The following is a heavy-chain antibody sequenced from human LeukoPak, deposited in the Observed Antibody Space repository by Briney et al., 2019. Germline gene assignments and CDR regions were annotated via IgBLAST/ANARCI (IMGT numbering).Heavy chain of an antibody. D-gene: IGHD5-18*01. CDR2: ISAYNGNT. J-gene: IGHJ4*02. CDR1: GYTFTSYD. CDR3: AADTSGYSYGPRFDY. V-gene: IGHV1-18*01. Sequence: GASVKVSCKASGYTFTSYDISWVRQAPGQGLEWMGWISAYNGNTNYAQKLQGRVTMTTDTSTSTAYMELRSLRSDDTAVYYCAADTSGYSYGPRFDYWGQGTLVTVSS.